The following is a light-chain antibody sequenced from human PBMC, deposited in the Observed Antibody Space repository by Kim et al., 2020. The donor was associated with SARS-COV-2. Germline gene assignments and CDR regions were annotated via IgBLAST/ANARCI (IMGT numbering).Light chain of an antibody. Sequence: ASVGDRVTITCRASQGINNDLAWYQQKPGKVPDLLIYGASALQSGVPSRFSGRGSGTDFTLTISSLQPEDVAIYYCQKYNGAPWTFGQGTKVDIK. CDR2: GAS. V-gene: IGKV1-27*01. CDR3: QKYNGAPWT. J-gene: IGKJ1*01. CDR1: QGINND.